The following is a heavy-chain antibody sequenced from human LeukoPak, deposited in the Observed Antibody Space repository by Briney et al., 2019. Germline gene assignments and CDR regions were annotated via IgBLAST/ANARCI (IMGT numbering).Heavy chain of an antibody. V-gene: IGHV4-38-2*01. CDR3: AGYRNPTVTTADYFDY. CDR2: IYRGVNT. D-gene: IGHD4-11*01. J-gene: IGHJ4*02. CDR1: GYSISSGYY. Sequence: PSETLSLTCVVSGYSISSGYYWGWIRQPPGRGLEWIATIYRGVNTYYNPSLTSRATVSVDMSKNQISLKLNSVTAADTAVYYCAGYRNPTVTTADYFDYWGQGALVTVSS.